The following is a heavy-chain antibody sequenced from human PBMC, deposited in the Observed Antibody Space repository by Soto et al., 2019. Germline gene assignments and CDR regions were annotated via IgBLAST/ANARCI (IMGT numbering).Heavy chain of an antibody. Sequence: QVQLVQSGAEVKKPGSSVKVSCKASGGTFSSYAISWVRQAPGQGLEWMGGIIPIFGTANYAQKFQGGVTIAADESTSPAYMELSSLRSEDTAVYYCARDVIAAAGTAGWGQGTLVTVSS. D-gene: IGHD6-13*01. V-gene: IGHV1-69*12. CDR3: ARDVIAAAGTAG. CDR1: GGTFSSYA. CDR2: IIPIFGTA. J-gene: IGHJ4*02.